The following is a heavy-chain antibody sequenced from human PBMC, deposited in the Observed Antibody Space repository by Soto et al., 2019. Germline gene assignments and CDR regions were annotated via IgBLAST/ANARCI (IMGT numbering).Heavy chain of an antibody. J-gene: IGHJ4*02. CDR2: ISGSGGST. V-gene: IGHV3-23*01. CDR1: GFTFSSYA. D-gene: IGHD6-19*01. Sequence: EVQLLESGGGLVQPGGSLRLSCAASGFTFSSYAMSWVRQAPGKGLEWVSAISGSGGSTYYADSVKGRFTISRDNSKNTLYLQMNSLSAEDTAVYYCVKPVIGSGWYGGYFDYWGQGTLVTVSS. CDR3: VKPVIGSGWYGGYFDY.